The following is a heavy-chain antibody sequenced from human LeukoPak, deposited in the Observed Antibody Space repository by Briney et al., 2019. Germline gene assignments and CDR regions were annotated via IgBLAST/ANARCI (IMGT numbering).Heavy chain of an antibody. CDR3: ARVSGGYSYGYGDY. V-gene: IGHV4-59*01. CDR1: GGSISSYY. Sequence: SETLSLTCTVSGGSISSYYWSWIRQPPGKGLEWIGYIYYSGSTNYNPSLKSRVTISVDTSKNQFSLKLSSVTAADTAVYYCARVSGGYSYGYGDYWGQGTLVTVSS. D-gene: IGHD5-18*01. CDR2: IYYSGST. J-gene: IGHJ4*02.